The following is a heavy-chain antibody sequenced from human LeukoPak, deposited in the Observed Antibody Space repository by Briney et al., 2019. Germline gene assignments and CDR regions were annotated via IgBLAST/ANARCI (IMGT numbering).Heavy chain of an antibody. D-gene: IGHD6-19*01. Sequence: SVKVSCKASAGTFSSYTISWVRQAPGQGLEWMGRIIPILGIANYAQKYQGRVTITADKSTSTAYMELSSLRSEDTAVYYCAREGSGSTPVGYWGQGTLVTVSS. J-gene: IGHJ4*02. CDR1: AGTFSSYT. CDR2: IIPILGIA. CDR3: AREGSGSTPVGY. V-gene: IGHV1-69*04.